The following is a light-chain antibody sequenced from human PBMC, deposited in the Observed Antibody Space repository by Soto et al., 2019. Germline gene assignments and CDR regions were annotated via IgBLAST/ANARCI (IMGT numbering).Light chain of an antibody. J-gene: IGLJ2*01. V-gene: IGLV2-11*01. CDR2: DVS. CDR3: CSYAGSYTVV. Sequence: QSALTQPRSVSGSPGQSVTISCTATSSDVGGYKYVSWYQQHPGKAPKLMIYDVSTRPSGVPDRFSGSKSGNTASLTISGLQTEDEADYYCCSYAGSYTVVFGGGTKLTVL. CDR1: SSDVGGYKY.